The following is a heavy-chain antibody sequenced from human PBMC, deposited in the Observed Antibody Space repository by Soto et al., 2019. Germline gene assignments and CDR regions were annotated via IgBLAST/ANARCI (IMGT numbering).Heavy chain of an antibody. V-gene: IGHV1-18*01. CDR2: ISAYNGNT. D-gene: IGHD3-16*01. CDR3: ARGGRQIDY. Sequence: QVNLVQSGAEVKKPGASVKVSCTASGSTFTTFGISWVRQAPGQGLEWMGWISAYNGNTNYAQKFQGRVTMTIDTSTIRAYVELGSLRADDTAVDYCARGGRQIDYWGHGTLVTVSS. CDR1: GSTFTTFG. J-gene: IGHJ4*01.